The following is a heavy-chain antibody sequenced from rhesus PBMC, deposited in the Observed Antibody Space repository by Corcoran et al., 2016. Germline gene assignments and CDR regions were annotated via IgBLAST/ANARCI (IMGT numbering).Heavy chain of an antibody. CDR1: GLPFSRYW. J-gene: IGHJ6*01. CDR2: INSGGGNT. D-gene: IGHD1-44*01. Sequence: EVQLVESGGGLAKPGGSLRLSCAASGLPFSRYWMTRFRQAPGTGLDWVSAINSGGGNTYYADSVKGRFTISRDNSKNTLSLQMNSLRAEDTAVYYCAKDYNYYALDSWGQGVVVTVSS. CDR3: AKDYNYYALDS. V-gene: IGHV3S25*01.